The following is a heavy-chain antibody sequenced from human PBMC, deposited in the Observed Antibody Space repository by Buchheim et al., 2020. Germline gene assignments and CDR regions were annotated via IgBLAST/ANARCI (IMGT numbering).Heavy chain of an antibody. V-gene: IGHV4-34*01. CDR3: ARVLLWFGESLYGMDV. D-gene: IGHD3-10*01. CDR1: GGSFSGYY. Sequence: QVQLQQWGAGLLKPSETLSLTCAVYGGSFSGYYWSWIRQPPGKGLEWIGEINHSGSTNYNPSLKSRVTISVDPYTNQFSLKLSSVTAADTAVYYCARVLLWFGESLYGMDVWGQGTT. CDR2: INHSGST. J-gene: IGHJ6*02.